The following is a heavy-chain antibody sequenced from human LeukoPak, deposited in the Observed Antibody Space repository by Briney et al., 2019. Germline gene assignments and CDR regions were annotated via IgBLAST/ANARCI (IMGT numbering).Heavy chain of an antibody. J-gene: IGHJ5*02. Sequence: ASVKVSCKASGCTFTSYAMHWVRQAPGQRLEWMGWINAGNGNTKYSQKFQGRVTITRDTSASTAYMELSSLRSEDTAVYYCAREGNDILTGYYDNWFDPWGQGTLVTVSS. D-gene: IGHD3-9*01. CDR1: GCTFTSYA. CDR2: INAGNGNT. V-gene: IGHV1-3*01. CDR3: AREGNDILTGYYDNWFDP.